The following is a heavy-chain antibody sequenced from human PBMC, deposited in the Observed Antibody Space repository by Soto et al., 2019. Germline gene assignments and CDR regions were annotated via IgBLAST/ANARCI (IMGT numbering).Heavy chain of an antibody. CDR2: ISWNSGSI. CDR1: GFTFDDYA. D-gene: IGHD2-15*01. CDR3: AKDNRIVVGYYFDY. V-gene: IGHV3-9*01. Sequence: GGSLRLSCAASGFTFDDYAMHWVRQAPGKGLEWVSGISWNSGSIGYADSVKGRFTISRDNAKNSLYLQMNSLRAEDTALYYCAKDNRIVVGYYFDYWGQGTLVTVSS. J-gene: IGHJ4*02.